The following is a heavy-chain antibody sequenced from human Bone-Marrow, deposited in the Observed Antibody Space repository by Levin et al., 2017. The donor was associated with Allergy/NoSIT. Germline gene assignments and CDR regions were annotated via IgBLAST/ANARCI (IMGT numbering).Heavy chain of an antibody. V-gene: IGHV3-30-3*01. Sequence: GESLKISCAASGFMFSGYAMDWVRQAPGKGLEWVAFTSYDGSKKYYADSVKGRFTISRDNSKNTLYLQMNSLRPEDTAVYYCARDGQYQLPEYYFYGMDVWGQGTTVTVSS. J-gene: IGHJ6*02. D-gene: IGHD2-2*01. CDR1: GFMFSGYA. CDR2: TSYDGSKK. CDR3: ARDGQYQLPEYYFYGMDV.